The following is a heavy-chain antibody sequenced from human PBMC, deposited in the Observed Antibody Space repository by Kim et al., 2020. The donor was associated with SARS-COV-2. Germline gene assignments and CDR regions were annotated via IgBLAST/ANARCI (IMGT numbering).Heavy chain of an antibody. CDR3: ARRAKMGGSYYNYYYG. J-gene: IGHJ6*01. CDR1: GGSISSSSYY. V-gene: IGHV4-39*07. CDR2: IYYSGST. D-gene: IGHD1-26*01. Sequence: SETLSLTCTVSGGSISSSSYYWGWIRQPPGKGLEWIGSIYYSGSTYYNPSLKSRVTISVDTSKNQFSLKLSSVTAADTAVYYCARRAKMGGSYYNYYYG.